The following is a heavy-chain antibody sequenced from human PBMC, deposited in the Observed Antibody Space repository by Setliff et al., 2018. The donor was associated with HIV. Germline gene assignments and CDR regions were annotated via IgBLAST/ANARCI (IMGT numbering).Heavy chain of an antibody. V-gene: IGHV1-18*01. D-gene: IGHD2-8*02. J-gene: IGHJ6*03. Sequence: GASVKVSCKASGYIFSTYGINWVRQAPGQGLEWMGWISPFNLKTNFAQNFQGRVTLTTDTSTSTVFLELRSLRSDDTAVYYCARVQVGDPYYSYYYMDVWGEGTTVTVSS. CDR1: GYIFSTYG. CDR2: ISPFNLKT. CDR3: ARVQVGDPYYSYYYMDV.